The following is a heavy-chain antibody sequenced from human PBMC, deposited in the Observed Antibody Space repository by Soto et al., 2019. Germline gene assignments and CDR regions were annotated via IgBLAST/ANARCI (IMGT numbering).Heavy chain of an antibody. D-gene: IGHD5-12*01. CDR2: IWYDGRNT. CDR3: AKGRSRYSDYDLDY. J-gene: IGHJ4*02. Sequence: QVQLVESGGGVVQPGRSLRLSCAASGFTFNSYGMHWVRQAPGKGLEWVAVIWYDGRNTYYADSVKGRFTVSRDNSKNTLSLQMTSLRAEDTAVYYCAKGRSRYSDYDLDYWGQGALVTVSS. V-gene: IGHV3-33*06. CDR1: GFTFNSYG.